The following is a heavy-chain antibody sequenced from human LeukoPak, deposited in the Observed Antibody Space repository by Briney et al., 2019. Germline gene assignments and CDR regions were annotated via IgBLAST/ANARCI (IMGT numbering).Heavy chain of an antibody. J-gene: IGHJ4*02. CDR2: ISGSGGST. CDR1: GFTFSSYA. Sequence: GRSLRLSCAASGFTFSSYAMSWVRQAPGKGLEWVSAISGSGGSTYYADSVKGRFTISRDNSKNTLYLQMNSLRAEDTAVYYCAKPPQIVVVTPFDYWGQGTLVTVSS. D-gene: IGHD3-22*01. CDR3: AKPPQIVVVTPFDY. V-gene: IGHV3-23*01.